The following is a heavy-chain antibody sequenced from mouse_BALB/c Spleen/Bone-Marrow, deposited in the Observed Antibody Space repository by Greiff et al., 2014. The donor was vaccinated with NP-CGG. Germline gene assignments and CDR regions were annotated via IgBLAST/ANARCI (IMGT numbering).Heavy chain of an antibody. Sequence: EVKLVESGGGPVRPGGSLRLSCATSGFTFTDYYMSWVRQPPGKALEWLGFIRNKAKGYTTDYSASVKGRFTISRDNSQRILYLQMNTLRAEDSATYYCARDENVGIYWYFDVWGAGTTVIVSS. CDR2: IRNKAKGYTT. CDR3: ARDENVGIYWYFDV. V-gene: IGHV7-3*02. CDR1: GFTFTDYY. J-gene: IGHJ1*01.